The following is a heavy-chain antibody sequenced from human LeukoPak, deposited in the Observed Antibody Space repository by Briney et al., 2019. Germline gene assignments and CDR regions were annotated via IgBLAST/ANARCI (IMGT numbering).Heavy chain of an antibody. CDR2: IYTSGST. J-gene: IGHJ4*02. Sequence: SETLSLTCTVSGGSISSYYWSWIRQPAGKGLEWIGRIYTSGSTNYNPSLKSRVTISVDTSKNQFSLKLSSVTAADTAVYYCARDRGNYDFWSGNFDYWGQGTLVIVSS. V-gene: IGHV4-4*07. D-gene: IGHD3-3*01. CDR1: GGSISSYY. CDR3: ARDRGNYDFWSGNFDY.